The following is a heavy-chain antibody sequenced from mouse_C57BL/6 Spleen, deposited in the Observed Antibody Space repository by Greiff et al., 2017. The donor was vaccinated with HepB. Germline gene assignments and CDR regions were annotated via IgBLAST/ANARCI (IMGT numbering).Heavy chain of an antibody. D-gene: IGHD2-4*01. CDR1: GYTFTSYG. V-gene: IGHV1-81*01. Sequence: QVQLQQSGAELARPGASVKLSCKASGYTFTSYGISWVKQRTGQGLEWIGEIYPRSGNTYYNEKFKGKATLTADKSSSTAYMELRSLTSEDSAVYFCAIYYDYDGRGFAYWGQGTLVTVSA. CDR3: AIYYDYDGRGFAY. CDR2: IYPRSGNT. J-gene: IGHJ3*01.